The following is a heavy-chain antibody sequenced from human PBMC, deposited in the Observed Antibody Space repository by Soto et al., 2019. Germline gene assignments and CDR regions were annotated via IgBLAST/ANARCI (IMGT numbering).Heavy chain of an antibody. CDR1: GFTFSSYG. J-gene: IGHJ6*02. D-gene: IGHD3-3*01. V-gene: IGHV3-33*01. Sequence: PGGSLRLSCAASGFTFSSYGMHWVRQAPGKGLEWVAVIWYDGSNKYYADSVKGRFTISRDNSKNTLYLQMNSLRAEDTAVYYCAGDRMGRHLQWSAGFYYYGMDVWGQGTTVTVSS. CDR3: AGDRMGRHLQWSAGFYYYGMDV. CDR2: IWYDGSNK.